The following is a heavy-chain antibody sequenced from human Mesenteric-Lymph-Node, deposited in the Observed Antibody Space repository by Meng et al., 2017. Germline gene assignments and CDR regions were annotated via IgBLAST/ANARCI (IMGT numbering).Heavy chain of an antibody. V-gene: IGHV1-18*01. CDR1: GYTFTGYG. Sequence: QVQLVQAGAEVKKPGAAVKVACKASGYTFTGYGISWVRQAPGQGLEWMGWISAYNGNTNYAQKLQGRVTMTTDTSTSTAYMELRSLRSDDTAVYYCARGGPNDFWSGYLDYWGQGTLVTVSS. D-gene: IGHD3-3*01. J-gene: IGHJ4*02. CDR2: ISAYNGNT. CDR3: ARGGPNDFWSGYLDY.